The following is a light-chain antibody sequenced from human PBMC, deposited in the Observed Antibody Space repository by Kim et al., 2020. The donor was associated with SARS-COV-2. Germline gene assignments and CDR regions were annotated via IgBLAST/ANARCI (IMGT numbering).Light chain of an antibody. CDR2: DVS. CDR1: RSDFVGYNY. J-gene: IGLJ2*01. CDR3: SSYRSSSTFA. Sequence: GQSLTISCTGTRSDFVGYNYVSWYQQHPGKAPKLMIYDVSKRPSGVSNRFSGSKSGNTASLTISGLQAEDEADYYCSSYRSSSTFAFGGGTQLTVL. V-gene: IGLV2-14*04.